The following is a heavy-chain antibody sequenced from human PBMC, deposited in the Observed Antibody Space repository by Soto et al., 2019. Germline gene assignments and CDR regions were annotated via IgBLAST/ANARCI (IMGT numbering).Heavy chain of an antibody. D-gene: IGHD6-19*01. V-gene: IGHV4-38-2*01. CDR2: IYHSGST. CDR1: GYSISSGYY. CDR3: ARGSIAVAGYYYYYYGMDV. Sequence: PSETLSPTCAVSGYSISSGYYCGWIRQPPGKGLEWIGSIYHSGSTYYNPSLKSRVTISVDTSKNQFSLKLSSVTAADTAVYYCARGSIAVAGYYYYYYGMDVWGQGT. J-gene: IGHJ6*02.